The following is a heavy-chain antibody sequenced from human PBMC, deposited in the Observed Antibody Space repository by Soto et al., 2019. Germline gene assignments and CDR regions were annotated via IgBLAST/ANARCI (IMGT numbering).Heavy chain of an antibody. CDR3: ARELGELSLTGAYYYYMDV. CDR1: GGTFSSYT. V-gene: IGHV1-69*08. CDR2: IIPILGIA. D-gene: IGHD3-16*02. J-gene: IGHJ6*03. Sequence: QVPLVQSGAEVKKPGSSVKVSCKASGGTFSSYTISWVRQAPGQGLEWMGRIIPILGIANYAQKFQGRVTITADKSTSTAYMELSSLRSEDTAVYYCARELGELSLTGAYYYYMDVWGKGTTVTVSS.